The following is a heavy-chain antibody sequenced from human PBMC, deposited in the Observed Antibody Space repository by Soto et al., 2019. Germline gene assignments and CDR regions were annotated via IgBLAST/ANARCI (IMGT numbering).Heavy chain of an antibody. V-gene: IGHV1-18*01. D-gene: IGHD2-15*01. CDR2: ISAYNGNT. Sequence: QVQLVQSGAEVKKPGASVKVSCKASGYTFTSYGISWVRQAPGQGLEWMGWISAYNGNTNYAQKLQGRVTMTTDTSTSKAYMELRSLRSDDTAVYYCARALGYCSGGSCYSTAEYFQHWGQGTLVTVSS. CDR3: ARALGYCSGGSCYSTAEYFQH. J-gene: IGHJ1*01. CDR1: GYTFTSYG.